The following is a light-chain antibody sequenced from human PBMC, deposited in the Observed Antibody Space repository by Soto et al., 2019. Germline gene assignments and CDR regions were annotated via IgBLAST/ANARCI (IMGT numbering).Light chain of an antibody. J-gene: IGKJ2*01. CDR2: GAS. CDR3: QQYQHKSYPYS. Sequence: DIVLTQSPGTLSLSPGERATLSCRTSQSVSSSYLAWYQQKPGQAPRLFIYGASSRATGIPDRFSGSGSGTDFTLTISRLQPDDFATYYCQQYQHKSYPYSFGQGTKLEIK. CDR1: QSVSSSY. V-gene: IGKV3-20*01.